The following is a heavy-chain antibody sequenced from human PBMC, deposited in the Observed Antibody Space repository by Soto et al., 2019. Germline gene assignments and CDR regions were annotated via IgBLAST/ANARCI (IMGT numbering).Heavy chain of an antibody. V-gene: IGHV4-34*01. CDR1: GGSFREYY. Sequence: SETLSLTCAVNGGSFREYYWSWLRQPPGKGLEWIGEINQSGTTHYNPSLKRRINISIDTSKNKFSLNLTSVTAADTATYYCARDIITVIGGEIYYYFGMDVWGQGTTVTVSS. J-gene: IGHJ6*02. CDR2: INQSGTT. CDR3: ARDIITVIGGEIYYYFGMDV. D-gene: IGHD3-10*01.